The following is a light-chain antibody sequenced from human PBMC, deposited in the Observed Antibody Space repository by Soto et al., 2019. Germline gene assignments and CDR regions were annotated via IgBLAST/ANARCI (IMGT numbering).Light chain of an antibody. V-gene: IGKV1-9*01. CDR3: QHLNVYQPA. CDR2: SAS. Sequence: DIQLTQSPYFLSASVGDTVTITCRASQGMSTYLACYQQKPWKVPKLLICSASTLQSGIPPRFSGGGSGTEFTLTIRTRNPDDSGISYCQHLNVYQPAFGWGTNVEIK. J-gene: IGKJ4*01. CDR1: QGMSTY.